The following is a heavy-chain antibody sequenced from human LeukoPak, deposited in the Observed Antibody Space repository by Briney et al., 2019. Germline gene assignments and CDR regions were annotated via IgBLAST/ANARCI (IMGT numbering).Heavy chain of an antibody. CDR2: INMYTANP. V-gene: IGHV7-4-1*02. Sequence: GASVKVSCKASGYTFIRYAINWLRQVPGQGLEWMGWINMYTANPAYAQGFTERFVFSLDTSVSTAYLEISNLKAEDTAVYYCARHDNDDDFDYWGQGTLDTVSS. CDR3: ARHDNDDDFDY. J-gene: IGHJ4*02. D-gene: IGHD3-16*01. CDR1: GYTFIRYA.